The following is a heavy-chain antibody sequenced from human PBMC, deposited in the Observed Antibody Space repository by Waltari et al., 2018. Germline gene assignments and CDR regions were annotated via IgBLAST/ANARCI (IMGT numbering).Heavy chain of an antibody. CDR2: INYRGST. Sequence: QVQLQESGPGLVKSSETLSLTCTVSGGSIGRNTFYWAWIRQPPGKRMEWMASINYRGSTYYMPSLKSRVTISVDTSRNQLSLRLTSVTAADTAVYFCVREWSSSSSWFDPWGQGTLVTVSS. V-gene: IGHV4-39*07. CDR3: VREWSSSSSWFDP. CDR1: GGSIGRNTFY. D-gene: IGHD6-6*01. J-gene: IGHJ5*02.